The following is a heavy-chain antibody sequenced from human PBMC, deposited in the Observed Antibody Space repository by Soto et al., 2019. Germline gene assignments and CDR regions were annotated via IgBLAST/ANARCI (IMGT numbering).Heavy chain of an antibody. V-gene: IGHV3-15*07. CDR3: TTGIVVVITDDY. CDR2: IKSKTDGGTT. CDR1: GFTFSNAW. Sequence: PGGSLRLSCAASGFTFSNAWMNWVRQAPGKGLEWVGRIKSKTDGGTTDYAAPVKGRFTIPRDDSKNTLYLQMNSLKTEDTAVYYCTTGIVVVITDDYWGQGTLVTVSS. D-gene: IGHD3-22*01. J-gene: IGHJ4*02.